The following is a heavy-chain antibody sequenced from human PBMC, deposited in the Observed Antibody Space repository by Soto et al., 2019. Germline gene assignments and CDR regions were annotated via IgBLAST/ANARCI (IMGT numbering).Heavy chain of an antibody. CDR2: ISGSGGST. CDR3: AKESCTNGVCYRGDAFDI. D-gene: IGHD2-8*01. J-gene: IGHJ3*02. V-gene: IGHV3-23*01. Sequence: GGSLRLSCAASGFTFSSYAMSWVRQAPGKGLEWVSAISGSGGSTYYADSVKGRFTISRDNSKNTLYLQMNSLRAEDTAVYYCAKESCTNGVCYRGDAFDIWGQGTMVTVSS. CDR1: GFTFSSYA.